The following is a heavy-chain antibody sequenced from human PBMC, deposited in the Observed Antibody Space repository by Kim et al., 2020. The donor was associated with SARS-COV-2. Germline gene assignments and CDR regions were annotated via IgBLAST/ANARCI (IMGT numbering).Heavy chain of an antibody. D-gene: IGHD3-10*01. J-gene: IGHJ4*02. CDR2: IYYSGST. CDR3: ARHEESLYYYGSGSYLSPLWDY. Sequence: SETLSLTCTVSGGSISSSSYYWGWIRQPPGKGLEWIGSIYYSGSTYYNPSLKSRVTISVDTSKNQFSLKLSSVTAADTAVYYCARHEESLYYYGSGSYLSPLWDYWGQGTLVTVSS. V-gene: IGHV4-39*01. CDR1: GGSISSSSYY.